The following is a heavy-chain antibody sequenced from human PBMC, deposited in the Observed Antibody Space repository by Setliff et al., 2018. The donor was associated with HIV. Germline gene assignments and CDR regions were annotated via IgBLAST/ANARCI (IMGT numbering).Heavy chain of an antibody. D-gene: IGHD3-16*01. CDR2: IPGDGSSA. Sequence: GGSLRLSCAASGFTFSSYWMHWVRQAPGKGLVWVSCIPGDGSSATYADSVKGRFTNSRDNAKNTLYLQMESLSAEDTAVYYCARGGANPSWFDSWGQGTRVTVSS. V-gene: IGHV3-74*03. J-gene: IGHJ5*01. CDR3: ARGGANPSWFDS. CDR1: GFTFSSYW.